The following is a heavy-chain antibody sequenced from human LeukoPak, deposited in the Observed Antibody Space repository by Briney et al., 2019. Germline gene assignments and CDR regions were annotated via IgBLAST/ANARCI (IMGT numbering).Heavy chain of an antibody. CDR3: AKGDSYNYDNWFDP. V-gene: IGHV3-23*01. CDR1: GFTSSSYA. CDR2: ISDNGGNT. J-gene: IGHJ5*02. Sequence: GGSLRLPCAASGFTSSSYALSWVRQAPGKGLEWVSGISDNGGNTYYADSVKGRFTISRDNSKNTLYLQMNSLRAEDTAVYYCAKGDSYNYDNWFDPWGQGTLVTVSS. D-gene: IGHD5-24*01.